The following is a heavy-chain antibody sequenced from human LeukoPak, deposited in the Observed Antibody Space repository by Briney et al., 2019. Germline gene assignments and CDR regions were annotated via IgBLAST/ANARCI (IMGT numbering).Heavy chain of an antibody. CDR3: ARARITMVRGVITLFDY. D-gene: IGHD3-10*01. CDR2: IYTSGST. V-gene: IGHV4-61*02. J-gene: IGHJ4*02. CDR1: GGSISSGSYY. Sequence: SETLSLTCTVSGGSISSGSYYWSWIRQPAGKGLEWIGRIYTSGSTNYNPSLKSRVTISVDTSKNQFSLELSSVTAADTAVYYCARARITMVRGVITLFDYWGLGTLVTVSS.